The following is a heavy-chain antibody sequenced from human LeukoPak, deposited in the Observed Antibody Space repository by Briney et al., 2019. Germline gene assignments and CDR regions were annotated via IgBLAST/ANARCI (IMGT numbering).Heavy chain of an antibody. CDR3: VRDPSCSGGGCYYYYGMDV. D-gene: IGHD2-15*01. J-gene: IGHJ6*02. CDR2: IKPDGSST. Sequence: GGSLRLSCAASGFIFSSYWMYWVRQAPGEGLVWVSRIKPDGSSTSYADSVKGRFTISRDNSKNTLYLQMNSLRADDTAIYYCVRDPSCSGGGCYYYYGMDVWGQGTTVTVSS. CDR1: GFIFSSYW. V-gene: IGHV3-74*01.